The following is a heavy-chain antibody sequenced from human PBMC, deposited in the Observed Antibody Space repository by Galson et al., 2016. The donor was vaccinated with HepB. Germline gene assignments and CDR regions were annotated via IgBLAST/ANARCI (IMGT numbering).Heavy chain of an antibody. Sequence: SLRLSCAASGFTFSSYSMNWVRQAPGKGLVWVSRINSDGSSTSYADSVKGRFTISRDNSKNTLYLEKTSLREEDTAVYYCAKDYSGYYFDGTGYYNAFDYWGQGALVTVSS. CDR2: INSDGSST. CDR1: GFTFSSYS. D-gene: IGHD3-22*01. J-gene: IGHJ4*02. V-gene: IGHV3-74*01. CDR3: AKDYSGYYFDGTGYYNAFDY.